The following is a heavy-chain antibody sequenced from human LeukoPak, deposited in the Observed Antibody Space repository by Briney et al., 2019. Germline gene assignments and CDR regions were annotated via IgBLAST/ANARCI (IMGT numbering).Heavy chain of an antibody. CDR2: IYYSGST. J-gene: IGHJ4*02. CDR3: AKDKGHDDYGDYYFDY. Sequence: PSETLSLTCTVSGGSISSYYWSWIRQPPGKGLEWIGYIYYSGSTNYNPSLKSRVTISVDTSKNQFSLKLSSVTAADTAVYYCAKDKGHDDYGDYYFDYWGQGTLDTVSS. V-gene: IGHV4-59*01. CDR1: GGSISSYY. D-gene: IGHD4-17*01.